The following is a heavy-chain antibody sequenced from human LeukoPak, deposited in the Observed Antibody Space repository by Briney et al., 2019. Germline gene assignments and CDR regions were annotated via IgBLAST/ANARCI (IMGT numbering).Heavy chain of an antibody. CDR1: GFTFDDYG. CDR3: ARVAGRGAVAGHWFDP. V-gene: IGHV3-20*04. D-gene: IGHD6-19*01. J-gene: IGHJ5*02. Sequence: GGSLRLSCAASGFTFDDYGMSCVRHAPGKGLEWVSGINWNGGSTGYADSVKGRFTISRDNAKNSLYLQMNSLRAEDTAVYYCARVAGRGAVAGHWFDPWGQGTLVTVSS. CDR2: INWNGGST.